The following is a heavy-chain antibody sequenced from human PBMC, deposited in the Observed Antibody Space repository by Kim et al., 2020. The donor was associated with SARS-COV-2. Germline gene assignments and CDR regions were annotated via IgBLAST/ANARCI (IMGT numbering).Heavy chain of an antibody. D-gene: IGHD4-4*01. CDR3: AKDKYSNYYYGMDV. Sequence: YADSLKGRFTISRDNSKNTLYLQMNSLRAEDTAVYYCAKDKYSNYYYGMDVWGQGTTVTVSS. J-gene: IGHJ6*02. V-gene: IGHV3-30*02.